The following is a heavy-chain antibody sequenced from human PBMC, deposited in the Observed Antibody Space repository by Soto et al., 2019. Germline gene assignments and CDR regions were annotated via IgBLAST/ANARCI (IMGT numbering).Heavy chain of an antibody. CDR2: ISTTGSYI. CDR3: ARDYRGYDLFDY. D-gene: IGHD5-12*01. J-gene: IGHJ4*01. V-gene: IGHV3-21*01. CDR1: GFTFSTYS. Sequence: PGGSLRLSCAASGFTFSTYSMNWVRQAPGKGLEWVSYISTTGSYIYYADSVQGRFTISRDNAKNSLYLQMNSLRAEDTAVYYCARDYRGYDLFDYWGHGTLVTAPQ.